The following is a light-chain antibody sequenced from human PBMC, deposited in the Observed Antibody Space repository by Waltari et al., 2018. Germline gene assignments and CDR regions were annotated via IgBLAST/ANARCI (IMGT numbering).Light chain of an antibody. V-gene: IGKV2D-29*01. CDR1: HSLLRSDGKTS. J-gene: IGKJ2*01. CDR3: LQRIQLPET. Sequence: DIVMTQTPLSLSVTPGQPASISCKSSHSLLRSDGKTSLCWYLQKPGQPPPLRIDELSNRFAGVPDRFSGSGSGTDFTLKISRVEAEDVGVYYCLQRIQLPETFGQGTKLEIK. CDR2: ELS.